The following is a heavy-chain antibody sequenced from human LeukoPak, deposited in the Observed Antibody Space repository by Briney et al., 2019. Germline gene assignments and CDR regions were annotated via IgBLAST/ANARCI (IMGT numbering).Heavy chain of an antibody. CDR3: ATDAPYCSGGSCYLLN. CDR1: GYTLTELS. V-gene: IGHV1-24*01. CDR2: FDPEDGET. J-gene: IGHJ4*02. Sequence: ASVKVSCKVSGYTLTELSMHWVRQAPGKWLDWMGRFDPEDGETIYAQKFQGRVTMTEDTSTDTAYMELSSLRSEDTAVYYCATDAPYCSGGSCYLLNWGQGTLVTVSS. D-gene: IGHD2-15*01.